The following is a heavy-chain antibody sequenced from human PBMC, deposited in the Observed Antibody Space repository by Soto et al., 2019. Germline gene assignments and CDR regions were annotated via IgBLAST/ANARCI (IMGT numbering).Heavy chain of an antibody. J-gene: IGHJ6*02. CDR3: ARSYYYYYNMDV. CDR1: GFTFSSYA. V-gene: IGHV3-30-3*01. CDR2: ISYDGAKK. Sequence: PGGSLRLSCAAPGFTFSSYAIHWVRQAPGKGLEWVTVISYDGAKKFYADSVKGRFTISRDNSRNTLNLQMDSLRAEDTAVYYCARSYYYYYNMDVWGQGTTVTVSS.